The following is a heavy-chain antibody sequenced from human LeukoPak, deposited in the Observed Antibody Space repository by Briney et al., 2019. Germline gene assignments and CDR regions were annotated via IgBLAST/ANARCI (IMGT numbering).Heavy chain of an antibody. CDR1: GFSLSTRGVG. CDR2: MSWDDDK. J-gene: IGHJ5*02. CDR3: AHTGSGSYYPPNWFDP. V-gene: IGHV2-5*02. Sequence: SGPTLVNPTQTLTLTCTFSGFSLSTRGVGVGWIRQPPGKALEGLALMSWDDDKRYRPSLTRRLTITKDPSTNPVVLTMTNMDPVDPATYYCAHTGSGSYYPPNWFDPWGQGTLVTVSS. D-gene: IGHD3-10*01.